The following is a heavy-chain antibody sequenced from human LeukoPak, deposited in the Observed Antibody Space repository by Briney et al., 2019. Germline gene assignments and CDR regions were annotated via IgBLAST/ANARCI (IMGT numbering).Heavy chain of an antibody. D-gene: IGHD4-11*01. V-gene: IGHV1-18*04. CDR3: ARDLETTVTRKFDY. CDR2: ISAYNGNT. CDR1: GYTFTGYY. J-gene: IGHJ4*02. Sequence: GASVNVSCKASGYTFTGYYMHWVRQAPGQGLEWMGWISAYNGNTNYAQKLQGRVTMTTDTSTSTAYMELRSLRSDDTAVYYCARDLETTVTRKFDYWGQGTLVTVSS.